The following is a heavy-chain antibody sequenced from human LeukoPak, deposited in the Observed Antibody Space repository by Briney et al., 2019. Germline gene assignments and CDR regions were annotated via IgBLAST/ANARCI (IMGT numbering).Heavy chain of an antibody. CDR3: ARDPYRGSGPGNY. V-gene: IGHV4-59*12. CDR2: IYYSGST. J-gene: IGHJ4*02. D-gene: IGHD6-19*01. Sequence: SETLSLTCTVSGGSISSYYWSWIRQPPGKGLEWIGYIYYSGSTNYNPSLKSRVTISVDTSKNQFSLKLSSVTAADTAVYYCARDPYRGSGPGNYWGQGTLVTVSS. CDR1: GGSISSYY.